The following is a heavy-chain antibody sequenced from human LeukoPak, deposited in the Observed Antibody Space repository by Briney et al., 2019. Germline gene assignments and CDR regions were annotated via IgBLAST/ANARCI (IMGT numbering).Heavy chain of an antibody. CDR2: TYYSGST. V-gene: IGHV4-59*01. Sequence: SETLSLTCTVSGGSISSYYWSWIRQPPGKGLEWIGYTYYSGSTNYNPSLKSRVTISVDTSKNQFSLKLSSVTAADTAVYYCARGVSVVAYYFDYWGQGTLVTVSS. D-gene: IGHD4-23*01. J-gene: IGHJ4*02. CDR3: ARGVSVVAYYFDY. CDR1: GGSISSYY.